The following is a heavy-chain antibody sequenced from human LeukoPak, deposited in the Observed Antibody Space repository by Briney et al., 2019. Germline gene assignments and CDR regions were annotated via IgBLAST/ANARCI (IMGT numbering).Heavy chain of an antibody. CDR1: GGSISSSSYY. D-gene: IGHD6-19*01. CDR3: ARRILSGWYMGAFDI. J-gene: IGHJ3*02. Sequence: SETLSLTCTVSGGSISSSSYYWGWIRQPPGKGLEWIGSIYYSGSTYYNPSLKSRVTISVDTSKNQFSLKLSSVTAADTAVYYCARRILSGWYMGAFDIWGRGTMVTVSS. CDR2: IYYSGST. V-gene: IGHV4-39*01.